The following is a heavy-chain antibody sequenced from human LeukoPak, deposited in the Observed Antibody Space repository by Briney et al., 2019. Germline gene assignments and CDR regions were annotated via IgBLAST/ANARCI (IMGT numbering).Heavy chain of an antibody. D-gene: IGHD1-14*01. CDR1: GFTFSYYS. Sequence: GGSLILSCAASGFTFSYYSMSWVRQGPGKGLEWVSYINSRSSYIYYGDSVKGRFTISRDNAKSSLYLQMNSLRAEDTAVYYCVRSRTPTGYMDVWGKGTTVTVSS. V-gene: IGHV3-21*01. CDR3: VRSRTPTGYMDV. CDR2: INSRSSYI. J-gene: IGHJ6*03.